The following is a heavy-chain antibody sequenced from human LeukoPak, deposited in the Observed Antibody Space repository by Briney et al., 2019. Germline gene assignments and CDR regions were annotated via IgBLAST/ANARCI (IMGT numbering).Heavy chain of an antibody. Sequence: PGGSLRLSCAASGFTFSSYWMSWVRQAPGKGLEWVANIKQDGSEKYYVDSVKGRFTISRDNARNSLYLQMNSLRAEDTALYYCAKDAGGFYYYYMGVWGKGTTATISS. CDR1: GFTFSSYW. CDR2: IKQDGSEK. D-gene: IGHD3-16*01. V-gene: IGHV3-7*03. CDR3: AKDAGGFYYYYMGV. J-gene: IGHJ6*03.